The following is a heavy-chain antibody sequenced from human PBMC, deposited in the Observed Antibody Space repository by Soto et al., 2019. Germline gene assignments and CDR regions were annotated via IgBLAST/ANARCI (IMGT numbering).Heavy chain of an antibody. V-gene: IGHV1-3*01. CDR3: ARADCTNGQLWLGYDY. D-gene: IGHD5-18*01. Sequence: ASVWVSCKASGYTFPSYAMHWVRQAPGQRLEWMGWINAGNGNTKYSQKFQGRVTITRDTSASTAYMELSSLRSEDTAVYYCARADCTNGQLWLGYDYRARGTLVPAPQ. J-gene: IGHJ4*02. CDR1: GYTFPSYA. CDR2: INAGNGNT.